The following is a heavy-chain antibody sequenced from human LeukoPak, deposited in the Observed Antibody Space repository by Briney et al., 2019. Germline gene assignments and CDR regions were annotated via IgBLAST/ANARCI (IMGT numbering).Heavy chain of an antibody. V-gene: IGHV4-30-4*01. J-gene: IGHJ4*02. Sequence: SQTLSLTCTVSGGSISSGDYYWSWIRQPPGKGLEWIGFIYHTGSFHYNPSLKSRVTISVDTSKNQFSLNLSSVTAADTAVYYCAHNSANYMRLAYWGQGTLVTVSS. D-gene: IGHD1-26*01. CDR1: GGSISSGDYY. CDR2: IYHTGSF. CDR3: AHNSANYMRLAY.